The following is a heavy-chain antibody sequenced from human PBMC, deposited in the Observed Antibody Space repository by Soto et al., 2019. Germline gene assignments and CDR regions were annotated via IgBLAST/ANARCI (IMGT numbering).Heavy chain of an antibody. D-gene: IGHD2-2*01. CDR1: GFTFSSYA. Sequence: EVQLLESGGGLVQPGGSLRLSCAASGFTFSSYAMKWVRQATGKGLEWVSLIGESGTPTYYADSVKGRFTISRDNSGNTLFLEMYSLRAEDTAVYYCASYIPGVRYYGMDVWGQGTTVTVSS. J-gene: IGHJ6*02. CDR3: ASYIPGVRYYGMDV. V-gene: IGHV3-23*01. CDR2: IGESGTPT.